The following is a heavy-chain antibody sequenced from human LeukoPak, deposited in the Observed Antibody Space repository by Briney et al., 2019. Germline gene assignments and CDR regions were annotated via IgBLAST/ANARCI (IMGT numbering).Heavy chain of an antibody. CDR3: ARGEVIPVFYGGGGYYFDY. CDR2: TYYRSKWYN. Sequence: SQTLSLTCAISGDSVSSNSAAWNWIRQSPSRGLEWLGRTYYRSKWYNDYAVSVKSRITINPDTSKNQFSLQLNSVTPEDTAVYYCARGEVIPVFYGGGGYYFDYWGQGTLVTVSS. CDR1: GDSVSSNSAA. V-gene: IGHV6-1*01. D-gene: IGHD4-23*01. J-gene: IGHJ4*02.